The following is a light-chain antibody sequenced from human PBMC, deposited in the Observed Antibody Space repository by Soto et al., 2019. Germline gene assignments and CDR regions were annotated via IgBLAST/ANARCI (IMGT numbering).Light chain of an antibody. CDR3: CSYAGTSTWV. CDR1: SSNVGTYNL. V-gene: IGLV2-23*01. CDR2: EDT. J-gene: IGLJ3*02. Sequence: QSALTQPASVSGSPGQSITISCTGSSSNVGTYNLVSWYEQHPGQAPKLIIYEDTKRPSGVSYRFSGSKSGDTASLTISGLKAEDEADYYFCSYAGTSTWVFGGGTKLTVL.